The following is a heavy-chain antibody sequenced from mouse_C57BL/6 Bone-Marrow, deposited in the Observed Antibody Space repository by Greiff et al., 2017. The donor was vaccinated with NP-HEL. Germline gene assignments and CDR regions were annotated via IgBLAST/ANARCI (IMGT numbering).Heavy chain of an antibody. CDR2: FYPGSGSI. CDR3: ARHGDYFGSSYGYFDV. V-gene: IGHV1-62-2*01. Sequence: QVQLQQSGAELVKPGASVKLSCKASGYTFTEYTIHWVKQRSGQGLEWIGWFYPGSGSIKYNENFKDKATLTADKSYSTVYMDLSRLTSEDSAVYFCARHGDYFGSSYGYFDVWGTGTTVTVSS. J-gene: IGHJ1*03. D-gene: IGHD1-1*01. CDR1: GYTFTEYT.